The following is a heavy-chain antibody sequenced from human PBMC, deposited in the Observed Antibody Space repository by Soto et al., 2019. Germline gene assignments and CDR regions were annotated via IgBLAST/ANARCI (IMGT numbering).Heavy chain of an antibody. V-gene: IGHV4-61*01. CDR1: GGSVSSDSYF. J-gene: IGHJ3*02. D-gene: IGHD3-16*01. CDR2: VSYRGIT. Sequence: SETLSLTCTVSGGSVSSDSYFWSWVRQPPGKGLEWIGYVSYRGITTYNPSLKSRVTILLGTSKNQISLNLRSVTAADTAVYYCARDREYSFGLTYDIWGQGTMVT. CDR3: ARDREYSFGLTYDI.